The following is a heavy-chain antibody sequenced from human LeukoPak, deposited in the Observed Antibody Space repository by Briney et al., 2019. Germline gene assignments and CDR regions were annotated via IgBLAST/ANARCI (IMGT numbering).Heavy chain of an antibody. CDR2: INHSGST. J-gene: IGHJ5*02. D-gene: IGHD6-19*01. CDR3: ARGLFGSGWYLGWFDP. V-gene: IGHV4-34*01. CDR1: GGSFSDYY. Sequence: PSETLSLTCAVYGGSFSDYYWSWIRQPPGKGLEWIGEINHSGSTNYNPSLKSRVTISVDTSKNQFSLKLSSVTAADTAVYYCARGLFGSGWYLGWFDPWGQGTLVTVSS.